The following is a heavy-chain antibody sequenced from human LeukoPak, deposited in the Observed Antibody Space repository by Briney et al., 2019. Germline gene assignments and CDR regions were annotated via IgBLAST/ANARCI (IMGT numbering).Heavy chain of an antibody. J-gene: IGHJ4*02. CDR2: IWYDGSNK. Sequence: GGSLRLSCAASGFTFSSYVMHWVRQAPGKGLEWVAVIWYDGSNKYYADSVKGRFTISRDNSKNTLYLQMNSLRAEDTAVYYCARDRKAYYYDSSGYYVGYWGQGTLVTVSS. CDR1: GFTFSSYV. CDR3: ARDRKAYYYDSSGYYVGY. V-gene: IGHV3-33*01. D-gene: IGHD3-22*01.